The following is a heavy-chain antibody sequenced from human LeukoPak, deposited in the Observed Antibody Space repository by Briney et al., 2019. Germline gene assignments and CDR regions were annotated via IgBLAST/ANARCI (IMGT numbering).Heavy chain of an antibody. CDR2: INDSGDST. D-gene: IGHD3-16*01. CDR3: ARSDALSLGFFDY. CDR1: GFTFSSYA. J-gene: IGHJ4*02. Sequence: GGSLRLSRAASGFTFSSYAMSWVRQAPGKGLEWVSGINDSGDSTYYADSVKGRFTISRDNSKNTLYLQMNSLRAEDTAVYYCARSDALSLGFFDYWGQGTLVTVSS. V-gene: IGHV3-23*01.